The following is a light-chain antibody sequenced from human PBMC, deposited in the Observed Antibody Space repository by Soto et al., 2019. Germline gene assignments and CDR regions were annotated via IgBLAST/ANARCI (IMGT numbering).Light chain of an antibody. V-gene: IGLV2-14*01. CDR1: SSDVGGYNY. Sequence: QSALTQPASVSGSPGQSITISCTGTSSDVGGYNYVSWYQQHPGKAPKLMIYEVSNRPSGVSNRFSGSKSGNTASLTISGRQAEDEADYYCSSYTSSSTPNWVFGGGTQLTVL. CDR2: EVS. CDR3: SSYTSSSTPNWV. J-gene: IGLJ3*02.